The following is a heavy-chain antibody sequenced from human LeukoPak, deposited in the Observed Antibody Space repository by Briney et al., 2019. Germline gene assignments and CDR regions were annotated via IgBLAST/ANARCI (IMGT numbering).Heavy chain of an antibody. Sequence: ASVKVSCKASGYTFTSYGINWVRQAPGQGLEWMGWISAYNGNTNYAQKLQGRVTMTTDTSTSTAYMELRSLRSDDTAVYYCARGHTVLLWFGELLTLDYWGQGTLVTVSS. CDR2: ISAYNGNT. J-gene: IGHJ4*02. CDR3: ARGHTVLLWFGELLTLDY. CDR1: GYTFTSYG. D-gene: IGHD3-10*01. V-gene: IGHV1-18*01.